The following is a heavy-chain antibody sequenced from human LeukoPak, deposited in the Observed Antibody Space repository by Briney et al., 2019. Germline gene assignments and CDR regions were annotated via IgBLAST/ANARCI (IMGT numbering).Heavy chain of an antibody. V-gene: IGHV1-69*13. CDR2: IIPIFGTA. CDR3: ARVKFYDSSGYVHLGDDGAFDI. CDR1: GGTFSSYA. D-gene: IGHD3-22*01. J-gene: IGHJ3*02. Sequence: GASVKVSCKASGGTFSSYAISWVRQAPGQGLEWMGGIIPIFGTANYAQKFQGRVTITADESTSTAYMELSSLRSEDTAVYYCARVKFYDSSGYVHLGDDGAFDIWGQGIMVTVSS.